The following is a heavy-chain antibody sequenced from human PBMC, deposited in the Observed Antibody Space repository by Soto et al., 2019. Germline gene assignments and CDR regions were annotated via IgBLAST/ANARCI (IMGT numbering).Heavy chain of an antibody. J-gene: IGHJ6*02. CDR2: IWYDGSNK. D-gene: IGHD3-10*02. CDR3: ARAPLFGSTYYYGMDV. V-gene: IGHV3-33*01. CDR1: GFTFSSYG. Sequence: QVQLVESGGGVVQPGRSLRLSCAASGFTFSSYGMHWVRQAPGKGLEWVAVIWYDGSNKYYADSVKGRFTISRDNSKNTVYLQMNSLRAEDTAVYYCARAPLFGSTYYYGMDVWGQGTTVTVSS.